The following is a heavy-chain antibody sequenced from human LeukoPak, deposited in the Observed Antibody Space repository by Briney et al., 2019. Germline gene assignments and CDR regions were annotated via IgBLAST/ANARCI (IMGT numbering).Heavy chain of an antibody. CDR3: ASDCGSDCYSFDY. CDR2: ISGSGDST. V-gene: IGHV3-23*01. J-gene: IGHJ4*02. Sequence: GGSLRLSCAASGFTFSTYGMSWVRQAPGKGLAWVSGISGSGDSTYYADSVKGRFTISRDNSKNTVYLQMNSLRADDTAVYYCASDCGSDCYSFDYWGQGTLVTVSS. D-gene: IGHD2-21*02. CDR1: GFTFSTYG.